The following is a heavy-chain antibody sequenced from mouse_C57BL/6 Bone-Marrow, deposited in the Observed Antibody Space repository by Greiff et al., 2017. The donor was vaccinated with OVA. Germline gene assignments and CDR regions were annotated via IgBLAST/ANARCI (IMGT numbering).Heavy chain of an antibody. Sequence: VQLKESGPVLVKPGASVKMSCKASGYTFTDYYMNWVKQSHGKSLEWIGVINPYNGGTSYNQKFKGKATLTVDKSSSTAYMELNSLTSEDSAVYYCARPPYPYYFDDWGQGTTLTVSS. CDR1: GYTFTDYY. J-gene: IGHJ2*01. V-gene: IGHV1-19*01. CDR2: INPYNGGT. D-gene: IGHD2-10*01. CDR3: ARPPYPYYFDD.